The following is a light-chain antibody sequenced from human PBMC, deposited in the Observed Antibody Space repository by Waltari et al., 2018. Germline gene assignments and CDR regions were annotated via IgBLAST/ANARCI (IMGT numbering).Light chain of an antibody. V-gene: IGLV1-47*01. CDR1: SSDIGGNF. Sequence: QSLLTQPPSASGPPGQRVTSSCSGRSSDIGGNFVYWYQQLPGTAPRLLIYKNNQRPSGVPDQFSASKSGTSASLAISGLRSEDEADYYCASWHDSLSGPVFGTGTRVTVL. J-gene: IGLJ1*01. CDR2: KNN. CDR3: ASWHDSLSGPV.